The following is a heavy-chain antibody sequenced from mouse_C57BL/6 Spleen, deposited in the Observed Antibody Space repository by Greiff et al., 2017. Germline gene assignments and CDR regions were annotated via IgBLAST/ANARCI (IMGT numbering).Heavy chain of an antibody. CDR2: IDPSDSYT. V-gene: IGHV1-69*01. J-gene: IGHJ2*01. CDR1: GYTFTSYW. Sequence: QVQLQQPGAELVMPGASVKLSCKASGYTFTSYWMHWVKQRPGQGLEWIGEIDPSDSYTNYNQKFKGKSTLTVDKSSSTAYMQLSSLTSEDSSVDCCARGEAGYFDDWGQGTTLTVSS. CDR3: ARGEAGYFDD.